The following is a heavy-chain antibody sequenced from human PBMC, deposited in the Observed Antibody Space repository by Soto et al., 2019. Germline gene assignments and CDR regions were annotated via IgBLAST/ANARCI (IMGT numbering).Heavy chain of an antibody. V-gene: IGHV1-3*01. D-gene: IGHD6-25*01. J-gene: IGHJ5*02. Sequence: ASVKVSCKASGYTFTSYAMHWVRQAPGQRLEWMGWLNAGNGNTNYTQKFPVRVTMTRDTSATTAYMELSSLRTEDTAVYYCARDPMIGTAAGTANWYDPCGQGTLITVFS. CDR3: ARDPMIGTAAGTANWYDP. CDR2: LNAGNGNT. CDR1: GYTFTSYA.